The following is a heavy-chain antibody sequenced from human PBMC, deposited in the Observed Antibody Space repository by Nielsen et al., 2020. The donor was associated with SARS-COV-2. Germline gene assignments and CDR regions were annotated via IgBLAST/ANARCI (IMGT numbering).Heavy chain of an antibody. CDR2: VSTGGDYI. CDR3: ARDRSGFGFDF. V-gene: IGHV3-21*01. J-gene: IGHJ4*02. D-gene: IGHD3-3*01. CDR1: GFTFRFYT. Sequence: GESLKISCAASGFTFRFYTMHWVRQAPGKGLEWVSSVSTGGDYIHYADLVQGRFAISRDNAKDSLYLQMNSLRAEDTAIYYCARDRSGFGFDFWGQGALVTVSP.